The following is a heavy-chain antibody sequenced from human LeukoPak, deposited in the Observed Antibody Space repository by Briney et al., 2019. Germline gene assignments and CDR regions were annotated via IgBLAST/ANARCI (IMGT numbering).Heavy chain of an antibody. V-gene: IGHV1-69*13. CDR1: GGTFSSYA. CDR2: IIPIFGTA. J-gene: IGHJ6*03. D-gene: IGHD1-1*01. Sequence: SVKVSCKASGGTFSSYAISWVRQAPGQGLEWMGGIIPIFGTANYAQKFQGRVTITADESTSTAYMELSSLRSEDTAVYYCARGRNGDYYYYYMDVWGKGTTATISS. CDR3: ARGRNGDYYYYYMDV.